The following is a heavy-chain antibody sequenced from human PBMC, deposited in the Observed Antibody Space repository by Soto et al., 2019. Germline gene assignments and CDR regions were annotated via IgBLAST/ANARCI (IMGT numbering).Heavy chain of an antibody. J-gene: IGHJ4*02. D-gene: IGHD4-17*01. CDR2: ISSLGGTT. CDR3: AKDVDYGTGYYFDY. CDR1: GFRFSTYA. Sequence: QPGGSLRLSCAASGFRFSTYAMSWVRQPPGRGLEWVSAISSLGGTTFYADSVEGRFTISRDNSRNTLYLEMNSLGAEDTAVYYCAKDVDYGTGYYFDYWGQGTLVTVSS. V-gene: IGHV3-23*01.